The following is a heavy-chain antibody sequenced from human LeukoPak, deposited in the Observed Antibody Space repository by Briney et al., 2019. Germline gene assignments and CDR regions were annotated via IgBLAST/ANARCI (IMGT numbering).Heavy chain of an antibody. V-gene: IGHV3-53*01. CDR2: IYSGGST. D-gene: IGHD3-10*01. CDR1: GFTVSSNY. J-gene: IGHJ5*02. CDR3: AREALNVLLYL. Sequence: PGGSLRLSRAASGFTVSSNYMSWVRQAPGKGLEWVSVIYSGGSTYYADSVKGRFTISRDNSKNTLYLQMNSLRAEDTAVYYCAREALNVLLYLWGQGTLVTVSS.